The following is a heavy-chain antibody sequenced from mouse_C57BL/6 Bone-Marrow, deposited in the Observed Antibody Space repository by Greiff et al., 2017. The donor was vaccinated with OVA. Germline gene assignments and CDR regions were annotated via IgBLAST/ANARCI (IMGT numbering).Heavy chain of an antibody. J-gene: IGHJ1*03. D-gene: IGHD1-1*01. CDR2: IYPGSGST. CDR3: ARRDYGSTLWYFDV. Sequence: QVQLQQPGAELVKPGASVKMSCKASGYTFTSYWITWVKQRPGQGLEWIGDIYPGSGSTNYNEKFKSKATLTVDKSSSTAYMQLSSLTSEDSAVYYCARRDYGSTLWYFDVWGTGTTVTVSS. V-gene: IGHV1-55*01. CDR1: GYTFTSYW.